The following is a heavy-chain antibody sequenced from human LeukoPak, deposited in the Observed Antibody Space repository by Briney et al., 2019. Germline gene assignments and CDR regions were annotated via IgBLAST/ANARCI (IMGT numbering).Heavy chain of an antibody. CDR3: ARDRSPGSESRPVDY. CDR1: EFTFSSYA. V-gene: IGHV3-30*04. D-gene: IGHD3-10*01. Sequence: LPGGSLRLSCAASEFTFSSYAMHWFRQAPGKGLEWVAVITYDGSNKYYADSVKGRFTISRDDSKNTLYLQMNSLIPEDTAVYYCARDRSPGSESRPVDYWGQGTLVTVSS. CDR2: ITYDGSNK. J-gene: IGHJ4*02.